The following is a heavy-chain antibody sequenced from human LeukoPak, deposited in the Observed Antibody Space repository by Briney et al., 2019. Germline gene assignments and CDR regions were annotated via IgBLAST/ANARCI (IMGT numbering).Heavy chain of an antibody. D-gene: IGHD2-2*01. J-gene: IGHJ5*02. V-gene: IGHV4-30-2*01. CDR2: IYHSGST. CDR3: ARESYCSSTSCYVNWFDP. CDR1: GCSISSGGYS. Sequence: SETLSLTCAFSGCSISSGGYSWIWIRQPPGKGLEWIGYIYHSGSTYYNPSLKSRVTISVDTSKNQFSLKLSSVTAADTAVYYCARESYCSSTSCYVNWFDPWGQGTLVTVSS.